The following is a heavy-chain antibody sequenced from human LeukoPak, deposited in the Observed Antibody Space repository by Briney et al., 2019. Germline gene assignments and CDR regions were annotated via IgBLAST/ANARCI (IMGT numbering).Heavy chain of an antibody. V-gene: IGHV3-23*01. Sequence: PGGSLRLSCAASGFTFSSYAMTWVRQAPGKGLEWVSDINGSGGRTNYADSVKGRFTISRDNSKNTLYLQMNSLRAEDTAVYYCAKGGGSYWALDYWGQGTLVTVSS. J-gene: IGHJ4*02. CDR1: GFTFSSYA. CDR3: AKGGGSYWALDY. CDR2: INGSGGRT. D-gene: IGHD1-26*01.